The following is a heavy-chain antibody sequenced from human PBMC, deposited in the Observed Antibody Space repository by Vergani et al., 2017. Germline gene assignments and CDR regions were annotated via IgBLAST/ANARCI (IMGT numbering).Heavy chain of an antibody. J-gene: IGHJ2*01. D-gene: IGHD3-3*01. Sequence: EVQLVESWGGLVQPGRSLRLSCAASGFTFDDYAMHWVRQAPGKGLEWVSGISCNSGSIGYADSVKGRFTISRDNAKNSLYLQMNSLRADDTALYYSAKDHYDFWSGYPNLSPFDLWGRGTLVTVSS. V-gene: IGHV3-9*01. CDR2: ISCNSGSI. CDR3: AKDHYDFWSGYPNLSPFDL. CDR1: GFTFDDYA.